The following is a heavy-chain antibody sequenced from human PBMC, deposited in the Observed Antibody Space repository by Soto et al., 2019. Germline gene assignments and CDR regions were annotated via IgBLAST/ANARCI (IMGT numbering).Heavy chain of an antibody. J-gene: IGHJ6*03. D-gene: IGHD3-9*01. Sequence: GASVKVSCKASGYTFTSYAMHWVRQAPGQRLEWMGWINAGNGNTKYSQKFQGRVTITRDTSASTAYMELSSLRSEDTAVYYCARGDYDILEDPHYYYYMDVWGKGTTVTVSS. CDR1: GYTFTSYA. V-gene: IGHV1-3*01. CDR3: ARGDYDILEDPHYYYYMDV. CDR2: INAGNGNT.